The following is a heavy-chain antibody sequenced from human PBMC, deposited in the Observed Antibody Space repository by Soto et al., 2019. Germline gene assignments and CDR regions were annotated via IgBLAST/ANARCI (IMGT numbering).Heavy chain of an antibody. CDR1: GFTFDDYA. Sequence: EVQLVESGGGLVQPGTSLRLSCAASGFTFDDYAMHWVRQAPGKGLEWVSGITWNGGRMDYADSVRGRFAISRDNXXXXXXXXXXXXXXXXXXXXXXXXXXXXXPQSTSYYNMGVWGKGTTVTVSS. CDR3: XXXXXXXPQSTSYYNMGV. J-gene: IGHJ6*03. D-gene: IGHD2-2*01. V-gene: IGHV3-9*01. CDR2: ITWNGGRM.